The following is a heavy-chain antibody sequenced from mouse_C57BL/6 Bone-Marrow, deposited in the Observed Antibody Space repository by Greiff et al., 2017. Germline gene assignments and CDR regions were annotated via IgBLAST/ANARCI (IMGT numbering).Heavy chain of an antibody. J-gene: IGHJ4*01. Sequence: QVQLQQPGAELVKPGASVKLSCKASGYTFTSYWMHWVKQRPGQGLEWIGMIHPNSGSTNYNEKFKSKATLTVDKSSSTAYMQLSSLTSEDSAVYYGARSEEAYAMDYWGQGTSVTVSS. CDR1: GYTFTSYW. CDR2: IHPNSGST. CDR3: ARSEEAYAMDY. V-gene: IGHV1-64*01.